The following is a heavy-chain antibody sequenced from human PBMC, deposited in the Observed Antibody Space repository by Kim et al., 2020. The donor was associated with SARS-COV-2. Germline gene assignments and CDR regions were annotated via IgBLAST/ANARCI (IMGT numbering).Heavy chain of an antibody. D-gene: IGHD3-16*01. V-gene: IGHV3-23*01. Sequence: GGSLRLSCAASGFTFNNYAMSWVRQAPGKGLEWVSTIVPSDGRTHYADSVKGRFTISRDNSKNTLYLQMNSLRAEDTAVYYCVEESRGHEGGFDFWGRGTLVAFPS. CDR2: IVPSDGRT. CDR1: GFTFNNYA. CDR3: VEESRGHEGGFDF. J-gene: IGHJ4*02.